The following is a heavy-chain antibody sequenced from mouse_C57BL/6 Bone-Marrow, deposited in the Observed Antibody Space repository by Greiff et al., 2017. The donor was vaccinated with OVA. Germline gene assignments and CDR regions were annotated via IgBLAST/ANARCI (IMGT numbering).Heavy chain of an antibody. D-gene: IGHD1-1*01. Sequence: EVQLVESGGDLVKPGGSLKLSCAASGFTFSSYGMSWVRQTPDTRLEWVATISSGGSYTYYPDSVKGRFTISRDNAKNTLYRQMSSLKSEYTAMYYCARHGDYGSFFDYWGQGTTLTVSS. CDR1: GFTFSSYG. V-gene: IGHV5-6*01. CDR2: ISSGGSYT. J-gene: IGHJ2*01. CDR3: ARHGDYGSFFDY.